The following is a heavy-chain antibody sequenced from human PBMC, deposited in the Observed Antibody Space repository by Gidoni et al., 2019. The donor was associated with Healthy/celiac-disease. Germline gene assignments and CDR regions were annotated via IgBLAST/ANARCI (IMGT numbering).Heavy chain of an antibody. CDR1: GGSFSGYY. Sequence: QVQLQPWGAGLLKPSETLSLTCAVCGGSFSGYYWSWLRQPPGKGLEWIGAINHSGSTNYNPSLKSRVTISVHTSKNQFSLKLSSVAAADTAVYYCARGPSGDPRFGELLRRNWFDPWGQGTLVTVSS. J-gene: IGHJ5*02. CDR2: INHSGST. V-gene: IGHV4-34*01. D-gene: IGHD3-10*01. CDR3: ARGPSGDPRFGELLRRNWFDP.